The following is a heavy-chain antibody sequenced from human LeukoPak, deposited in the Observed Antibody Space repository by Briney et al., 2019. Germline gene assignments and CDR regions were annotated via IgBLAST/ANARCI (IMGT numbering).Heavy chain of an antibody. Sequence: GGSLRLSCAASGFTFSSYEMNWVRQAPGKGLERVSYISSSDSTIYYADSVKGRFTISRDNAKNSLYLQMNSLRAEDTAVYYCAREASCSSSTCYTGDWYFDLWGRGTLVTVSS. J-gene: IGHJ2*01. CDR3: AREASCSSSTCYTGDWYFDL. CDR2: ISSSDSTI. CDR1: GFTFSSYE. D-gene: IGHD2-2*02. V-gene: IGHV3-48*03.